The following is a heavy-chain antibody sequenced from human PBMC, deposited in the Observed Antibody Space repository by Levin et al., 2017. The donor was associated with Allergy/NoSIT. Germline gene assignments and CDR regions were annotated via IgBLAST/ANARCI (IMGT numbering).Heavy chain of an antibody. CDR2: ISWNSGSI. J-gene: IGHJ3*02. D-gene: IGHD4-17*01. V-gene: IGHV3-9*01. CDR3: AKGDYGDYTEAFDI. CDR1: GFTFDDYA. Sequence: PGGSLRLSCAASGFTFDDYAMHWVRQAPGKGLEWVSGISWNSGSIGYADSVKGRFTISRDNAKNSLYLQMNSLRAEDTALYYCAKGDYGDYTEAFDIWGQGTMVTVSS.